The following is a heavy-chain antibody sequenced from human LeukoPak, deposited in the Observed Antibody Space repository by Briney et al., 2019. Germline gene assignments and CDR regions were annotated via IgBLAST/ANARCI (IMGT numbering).Heavy chain of an antibody. CDR1: GGTFSSYA. J-gene: IGHJ4*02. CDR2: IIPIFGTA. Sequence: GASVKVSCKASGGTFSSYAISWVRQAPGQGLEWMGGIIPIFGTANYAQKFQGRVTITADESTSTAYMELSSLRSEDTAVYYCARVRRAARPVYYFDYWGQGTLVTVSS. V-gene: IGHV1-69*13. D-gene: IGHD6-6*01. CDR3: ARVRRAARPVYYFDY.